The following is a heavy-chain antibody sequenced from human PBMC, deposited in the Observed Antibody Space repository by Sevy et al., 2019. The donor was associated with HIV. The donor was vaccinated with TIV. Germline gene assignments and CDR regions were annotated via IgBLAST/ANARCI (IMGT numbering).Heavy chain of an antibody. CDR1: GYTFTGYY. CDR2: INPKTGGT. J-gene: IGHJ4*02. V-gene: IGHV1-2*02. CDR3: ARMGDYFDTSGCYPLKY. Sequence: ASVKVSCKASGYTFTGYYVHWLRQAPGQGLEWMGWINPKTGGTYFAKKFQDRVTMTTGTSITTAYMELSGLRFDDTAVYYCARMGDYFDTSGCYPLKYWGQGTLVTVSS. D-gene: IGHD3-22*01.